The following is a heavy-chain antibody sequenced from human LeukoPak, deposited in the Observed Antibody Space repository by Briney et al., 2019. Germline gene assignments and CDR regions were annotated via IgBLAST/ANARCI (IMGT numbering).Heavy chain of an antibody. J-gene: IGHJ6*03. V-gene: IGHV3-23*01. CDR1: GFTFSSYA. CDR2: ISGSGGST. Sequence: GGSLRLSCAASGFTFSSYAMSWVRQAPGKGLEWVSAISGSGGSTYYADSVKGRFTISRDNSKNTLYLQMNSLRVEDTAVYYCARDPYSGTYGNTYYYYMDVWGKGTTVTISS. D-gene: IGHD1-26*01. CDR3: ARDPYSGTYGNTYYYYMDV.